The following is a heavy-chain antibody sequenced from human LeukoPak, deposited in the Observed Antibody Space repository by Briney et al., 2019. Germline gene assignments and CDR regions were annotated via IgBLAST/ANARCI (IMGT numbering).Heavy chain of an antibody. J-gene: IGHJ3*02. CDR1: GYTFTGYY. Sequence: XSVKVSCRASGYTFTGYYMHWVRQAPGQGLEWMGWINPNSGGTNYAQKFQGRVTMTRDTSISTAYMELSRLRSDDTAVYYCARSPRIVGATDAFDIWGQGTMVTVSS. D-gene: IGHD1-26*01. CDR2: INPNSGGT. V-gene: IGHV1-2*02. CDR3: ARSPRIVGATDAFDI.